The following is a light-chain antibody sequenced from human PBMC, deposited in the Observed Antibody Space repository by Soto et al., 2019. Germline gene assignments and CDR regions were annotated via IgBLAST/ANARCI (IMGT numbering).Light chain of an antibody. Sequence: DIPMTQSPSSLSASVGDRVTITCRASQNINNYLNWYQQKPGKAPKLLIYAAFSLQSGVPSRFSGSASGTDFTLTISSLQPEDFATYYCQQSYSTPRTFGQGTKVEIK. J-gene: IGKJ1*01. CDR1: QNINNY. CDR3: QQSYSTPRT. CDR2: AAF. V-gene: IGKV1-39*01.